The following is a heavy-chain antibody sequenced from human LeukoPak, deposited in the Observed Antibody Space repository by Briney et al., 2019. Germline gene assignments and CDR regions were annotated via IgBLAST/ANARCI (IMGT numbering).Heavy chain of an antibody. CDR1: GFTFRDYH. D-gene: IGHD3-10*01. J-gene: IGHJ4*02. Sequence: PGGSLRLSCAPSGFTFRDYHMRWLRHATGEGLEWVSYNSSSGSTIYYVDSVKGRFTISRDNAKNSPYLQMNSLRAEDTAVYYCARDDTMVRGVSDYWGQGTLVTVSS. CDR3: ARDDTMVRGVSDY. CDR2: NSSSGSTI. V-gene: IGHV3-11*04.